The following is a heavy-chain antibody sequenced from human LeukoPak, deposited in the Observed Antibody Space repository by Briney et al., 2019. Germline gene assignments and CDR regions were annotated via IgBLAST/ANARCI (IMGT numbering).Heavy chain of an antibody. Sequence: GGSLRLSCAASGFTFSSYGMHWVRQAPGKGLEWVAFIRYDGSNKYYADSVKGRFTISRDNSKNTLYLQMNSLRAEDTAVYYCAKIPSYYYGSGNPGPGDNYWGQGTLVTVSS. J-gene: IGHJ4*02. D-gene: IGHD3-10*01. CDR1: GFTFSSYG. CDR2: IRYDGSNK. V-gene: IGHV3-30*02. CDR3: AKIPSYYYGSGNPGPGDNY.